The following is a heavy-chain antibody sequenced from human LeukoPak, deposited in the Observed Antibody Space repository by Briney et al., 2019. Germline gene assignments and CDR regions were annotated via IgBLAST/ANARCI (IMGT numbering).Heavy chain of an antibody. V-gene: IGHV3-64*01. Sequence: GGSLRLSCAASGFTFSSYAMHWVRQAPGEGVVYVSAISSNGGSTYYANSVKGRFTISRDNSKNTLYLQMGSLRAEDMAVYYCGRALRIQLPRSWGPPFGYWGQGTLVTVSS. J-gene: IGHJ4*02. CDR1: GFTFSSYA. D-gene: IGHD5-18*01. CDR2: ISSNGGST. CDR3: GRALRIQLPRSWGPPFGY.